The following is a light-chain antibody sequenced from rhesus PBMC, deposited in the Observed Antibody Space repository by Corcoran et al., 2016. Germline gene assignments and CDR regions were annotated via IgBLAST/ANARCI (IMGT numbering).Light chain of an antibody. CDR1: QGISTY. Sequence: DIQMTQSPSSLSASAGDTVTIICRTSQGISTYLNWYQQKPGKPPKRLIYGASSLEIGVPSRFSGSGFGTEFPITNSILQPENFATYYCLSQNSNPPTFDQGSKVDIK. CDR2: GAS. J-gene: IGKJ1*01. CDR3: LSQNSNPPT. V-gene: IGKV1-43*01.